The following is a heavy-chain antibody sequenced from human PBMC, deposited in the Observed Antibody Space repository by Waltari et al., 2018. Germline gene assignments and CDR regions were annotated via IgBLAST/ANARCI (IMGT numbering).Heavy chain of an antibody. V-gene: IGHV4-39*01. CDR3: ATKRESSASGFDY. D-gene: IGHD6-19*01. J-gene: IGHJ4*02. Sequence: QLQLQESGPGLVKPSETLSFTCTVSGGSISSSSYYWGWLRQPPGKGLEWIGSIYYSGSTYYNPSLKRRVTISVDTSKNQFSLKLSSVTAADTAVYYCATKRESSASGFDYWGQGTLVTVSS. CDR2: IYYSGST. CDR1: GGSISSSSYY.